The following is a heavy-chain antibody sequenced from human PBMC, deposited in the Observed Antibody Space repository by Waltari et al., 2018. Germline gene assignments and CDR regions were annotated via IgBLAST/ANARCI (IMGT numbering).Heavy chain of an antibody. CDR3: ARAYH. CDR2: IKQDGREE. CDR1: GFSFSSNW. Sequence: EVQLVESGGGSVQPGGSLRLSCAASGFSFSSNWMSWVRQAPGKGLEWVASIKQDGREEYYVDSVKGRFTSARDNAKNSLYLQMNNLRVEDTAIYYCARAYHWGQGTLVTVSS. V-gene: IGHV3-7*02. J-gene: IGHJ5*02.